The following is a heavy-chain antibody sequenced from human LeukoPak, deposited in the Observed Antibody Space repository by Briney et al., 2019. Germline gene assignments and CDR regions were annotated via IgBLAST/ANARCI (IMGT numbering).Heavy chain of an antibody. V-gene: IGHV3-30*02. Sequence: PGGSLRLSXAASGFTFSSYGMHWVRQPPGKGLEWVAFTRYDASNKYYGDSVKGRFTISRDNSKNTLYLQMNSLRAEDTAVYFCAKDKDPWKSTSISDFDYWGQGTLVTVSS. CDR1: GFTFSSYG. CDR2: TRYDASNK. CDR3: AKDKDPWKSTSISDFDY. D-gene: IGHD1-1*01. J-gene: IGHJ4*02.